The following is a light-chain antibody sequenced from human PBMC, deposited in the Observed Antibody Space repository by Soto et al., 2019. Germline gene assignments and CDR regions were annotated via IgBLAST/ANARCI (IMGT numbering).Light chain of an antibody. CDR3: QQYNPMSRT. CDR1: QSIGTS. Sequence: DIQMTQSPSTLSASVGDRVTITCRASQSIGTSLAWFQQKPGKAPKLLIFKASTLESGVPSRFSGSGSGTEFTLTISSLEADDFATYSCQQYNPMSRTFGQGTKVDI. CDR2: KAS. J-gene: IGKJ1*01. V-gene: IGKV1-5*03.